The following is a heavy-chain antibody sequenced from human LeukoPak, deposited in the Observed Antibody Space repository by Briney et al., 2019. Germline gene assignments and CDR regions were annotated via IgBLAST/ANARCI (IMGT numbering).Heavy chain of an antibody. V-gene: IGHV3-30*04. CDR3: ARDRSYGSGSYYIPLPGTYYYYGMDV. CDR1: GFTFSSYS. CDR2: ISYDGSNK. Sequence: GGSLRLSCAASGFTFSSYSMHWVRQAPGKGLEWVAVISYDGSNKYYADSVKGRFTISRDNSKNTLYLQMNSLRAEDTAVYYCARDRSYGSGSYYIPLPGTYYYYGMDVRGQGTTVTVSS. J-gene: IGHJ6*02. D-gene: IGHD3-10*01.